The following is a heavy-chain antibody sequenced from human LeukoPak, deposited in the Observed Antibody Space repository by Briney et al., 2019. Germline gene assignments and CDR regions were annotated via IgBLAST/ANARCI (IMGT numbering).Heavy chain of an antibody. CDR1: GFTFSSYS. J-gene: IGHJ4*02. D-gene: IGHD3-22*01. CDR2: ISSSSSYI. CDR3: ARDKGYYDSSGQYLGFGFDY. V-gene: IGHV3-21*01. Sequence: GGSLRLSCAASGFTFSSYSMKWVRQAPGKGLEWVSSISSSSSYIYYADSVKGRFTISRDNAKNSLYLQMNSLRAEDTAVYYCARDKGYYDSSGQYLGFGFDYWGQGTLVTVSS.